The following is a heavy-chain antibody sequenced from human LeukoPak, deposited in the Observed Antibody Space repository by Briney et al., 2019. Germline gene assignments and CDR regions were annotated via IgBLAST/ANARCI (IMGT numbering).Heavy chain of an antibody. Sequence: PGGSLRLSCAASGLTFSSYAMSWVRQAPGKGLEWVSGISSSGGEQPYADSVKGRFTISRDNSKNMLYLQMNSLRAEDTAIYYCAKKNSGLHPFDYWGQGTLVTVSS. CDR1: GLTFSSYA. CDR2: ISSSGGEQ. V-gene: IGHV3-23*01. D-gene: IGHD4-23*01. J-gene: IGHJ4*02. CDR3: AKKNSGLHPFDY.